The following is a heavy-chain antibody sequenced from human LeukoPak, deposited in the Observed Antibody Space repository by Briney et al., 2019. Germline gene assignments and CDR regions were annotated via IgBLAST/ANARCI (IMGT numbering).Heavy chain of an antibody. Sequence: ASVKVSCKASGYTFTSYGISWVRQAPGQGLEWMGWISAYNGNTNYAQTLQGRVTMTTDTSTSTAYMELRSLRSDDTAVYYCARDTPPCSGGSCYRWFDPWGQGTLVTVSS. V-gene: IGHV1-18*01. CDR1: GYTFTSYG. CDR3: ARDTPPCSGGSCYRWFDP. J-gene: IGHJ5*02. D-gene: IGHD2-15*01. CDR2: ISAYNGNT.